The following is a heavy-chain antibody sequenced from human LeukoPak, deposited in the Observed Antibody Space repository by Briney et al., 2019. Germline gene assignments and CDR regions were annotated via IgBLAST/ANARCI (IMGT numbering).Heavy chain of an antibody. CDR2: ISSSSSYI. J-gene: IGHJ3*02. CDR3: ARGRAVTGLDAFDI. CDR1: GFTFSSYS. D-gene: IGHD4-17*01. Sequence: GGSLRLSCAASGFTFSSYSMNWVRQAPGKGLEWVSSISSSSSYIYYAGSVKGRFTISRDNAKNSLYLQMNSLRAEDTAVYYCARGRAVTGLDAFDIWGQGTMVTVSS. V-gene: IGHV3-21*01.